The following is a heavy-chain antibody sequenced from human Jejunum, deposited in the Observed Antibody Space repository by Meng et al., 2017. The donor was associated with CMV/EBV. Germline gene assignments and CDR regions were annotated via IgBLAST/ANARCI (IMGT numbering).Heavy chain of an antibody. D-gene: IGHD1-7*01. CDR3: ARGNYPSRFDY. Sequence: CTVSGDSIGSYYWSWIRQPPGKGLEWIGYIYYSGTTNSNPSLKSRVTIAVDTSKNQFSLKLSSVTAADTAVYYCARGNYPSRFDYWGQGTLVTVSS. CDR2: IYYSGTT. V-gene: IGHV4-59*01. CDR1: GDSIGSYY. J-gene: IGHJ4*02.